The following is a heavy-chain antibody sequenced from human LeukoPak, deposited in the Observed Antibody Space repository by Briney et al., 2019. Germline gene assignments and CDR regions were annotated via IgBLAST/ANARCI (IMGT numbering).Heavy chain of an antibody. V-gene: IGHV3-23*01. Sequence: PGGSLRLSCAASGFSFSSFAMTWVRQAPGKGLEWVSSITGSHYPTYNTDSVKGRFTISRDNSKNTLYLQMNSLRADDTAVYYCTKDPNGDYVGAFDPWGQGTLVTVSS. CDR2: ITGSHYPT. D-gene: IGHD4-17*01. CDR3: TKDPNGDYVGAFDP. J-gene: IGHJ5*02. CDR1: GFSFSSFA.